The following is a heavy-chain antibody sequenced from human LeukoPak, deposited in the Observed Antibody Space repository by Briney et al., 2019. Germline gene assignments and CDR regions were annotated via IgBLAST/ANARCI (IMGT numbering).Heavy chain of an antibody. D-gene: IGHD3-22*01. CDR3: ADTTSSGYMAPPMDV. J-gene: IGHJ6*02. CDR2: ITSSSSYI. V-gene: IGHV3-21*04. CDR1: GFTFNIYS. Sequence: GGSLRLSCAASGFTFNIYSMNWVRPAPGKGLEWVSSITSSSSYIYYADSVEGRFTISRDNSKNTLYLQMNSLRAEDTAVYYCADTTSSGYMAPPMDVWGQGTTVTVSS.